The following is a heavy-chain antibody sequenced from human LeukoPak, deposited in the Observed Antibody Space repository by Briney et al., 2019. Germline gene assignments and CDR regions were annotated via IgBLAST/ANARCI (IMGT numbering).Heavy chain of an antibody. CDR3: ASSGYDANDAFDI. D-gene: IGHD5-12*01. V-gene: IGHV3-20*04. CDR1: GFTFDDYG. J-gene: IGHJ3*02. Sequence: GGSLRLSCAASGFTFDDYGMSWVRQAPGKGLAWVSGINWNGGSTGYADSVKGRFTISRDNAKNSLYLQMNSLRAEDTALYYCASSGYDANDAFDIWGQGTMVTVSS. CDR2: INWNGGST.